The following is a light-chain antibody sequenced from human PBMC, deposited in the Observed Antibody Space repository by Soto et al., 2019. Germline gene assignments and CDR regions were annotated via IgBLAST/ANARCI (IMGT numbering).Light chain of an antibody. Sequence: VSPGERATLSCRASQSVSSNLAWYQQKPGQAPRLLIYGASTRATGIPARFSGSGSGTEFTLTISSLQSEDFAVYYCQQYDNWPPITFGQGTRLEIK. CDR3: QQYDNWPPIT. J-gene: IGKJ5*01. V-gene: IGKV3-15*01. CDR1: QSVSSN. CDR2: GAS.